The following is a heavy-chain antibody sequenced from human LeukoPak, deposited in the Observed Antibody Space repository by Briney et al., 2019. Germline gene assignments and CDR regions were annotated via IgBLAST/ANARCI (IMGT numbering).Heavy chain of an antibody. V-gene: IGHV4-59*12. D-gene: IGHD6-19*01. CDR3: ARVVYSSGYKEYYFDY. J-gene: IGHJ4*02. CDR2: IYYSGST. CDR1: GGSISTYF. Sequence: PSETLSLTCTVSGGSISTYFWSWIRQPPGKGLEWIGYIYYSGSTNYNPSLKSRVTMSVDTSKNQFSLKLSSVTAADTAVYYCARVVYSSGYKEYYFDYWGQGTLVTVSS.